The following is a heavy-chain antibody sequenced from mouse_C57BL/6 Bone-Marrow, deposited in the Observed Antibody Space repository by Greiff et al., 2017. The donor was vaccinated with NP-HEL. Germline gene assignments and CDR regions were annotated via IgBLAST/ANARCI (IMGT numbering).Heavy chain of an antibody. V-gene: IGHV1-18*01. Sequence: EVKLMESGPELVKPGASVKIPCKASGYTFTDYNMDWVKQSHGKSLEWIGDINPNNGGTIYNQKFKGKATLTVDKSSSTAYMELRSLTSEDTAVYYCARRFDGSSYEWYFDVWGTGTTVTVSS. CDR3: ARRFDGSSYEWYFDV. D-gene: IGHD1-1*01. CDR2: INPNNGGT. CDR1: GYTFTDYN. J-gene: IGHJ1*03.